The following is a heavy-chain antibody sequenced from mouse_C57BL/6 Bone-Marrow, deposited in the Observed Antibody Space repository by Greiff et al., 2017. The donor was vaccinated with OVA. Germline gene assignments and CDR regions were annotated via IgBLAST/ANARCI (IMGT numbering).Heavy chain of an antibody. CDR1: GFSLTSYA. J-gene: IGHJ1*03. V-gene: IGHV2-9-1*01. Sequence: QVQLKQSGPGLVAPSQSLSITCTVSGFSLTSYAISWVRQPPGKGLEWLGVIWTGGGTNYNSALKSRLSISKDNSKSQVFLKMNSLQTDDKARDYGARSHYGSSRRYFDVWGTGTTVTVSS. CDR2: IWTGGGT. D-gene: IGHD1-1*01. CDR3: ARSHYGSSRRYFDV.